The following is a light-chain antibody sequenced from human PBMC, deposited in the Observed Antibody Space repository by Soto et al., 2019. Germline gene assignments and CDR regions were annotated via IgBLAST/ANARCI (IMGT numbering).Light chain of an antibody. J-gene: IGKJ3*01. CDR3: QRINRYVQGFT. Sequence: DTQLTQSPSPLSASVGDRVTITCRASQGISRYLAWYQQKPGKAPKLLIYAASTLQSGVPSRFSVSGSGTEPTLTLSSRQLEHFVTCYCQRINRYVQGFTFGPGTKVDIK. V-gene: IGKV1-9*01. CDR1: QGISRY. CDR2: AAS.